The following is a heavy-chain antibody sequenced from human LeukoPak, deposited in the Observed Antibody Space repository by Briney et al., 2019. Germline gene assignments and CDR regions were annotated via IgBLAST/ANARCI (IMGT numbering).Heavy chain of an antibody. J-gene: IGHJ4*02. V-gene: IGHV1-18*01. Sequence: TSVKVSCKASGYSFTSYGITWVRQAPGQGLEWMGWISTYDGNANYAQKLQGRVTMTTDTSTITAYMELRSLRSDDTAVYYCARAPSGFTYGPGDHWGQGTLVTVSS. CDR2: ISTYDGNA. D-gene: IGHD5-18*01. CDR3: ARAPSGFTYGPGDH. CDR1: GYSFTSYG.